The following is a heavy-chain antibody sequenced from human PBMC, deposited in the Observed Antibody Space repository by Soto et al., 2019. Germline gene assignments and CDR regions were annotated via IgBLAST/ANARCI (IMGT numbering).Heavy chain of an antibody. CDR1: GYTFTSYY. V-gene: IGHV1-24*01. D-gene: IGHD1-26*01. CDR2: FDPEDGET. Sequence: ASVKVSCKASGYTFTSYYMHWVRQAPGKGLEWMGGFDPEDGETIYAQKFQGRVTMTEDTSTDTAYMELSSLRSEDTAVYYCAAGYIVGDTPLYGMDVWGQGTTVTVSS. CDR3: AAGYIVGDTPLYGMDV. J-gene: IGHJ6*02.